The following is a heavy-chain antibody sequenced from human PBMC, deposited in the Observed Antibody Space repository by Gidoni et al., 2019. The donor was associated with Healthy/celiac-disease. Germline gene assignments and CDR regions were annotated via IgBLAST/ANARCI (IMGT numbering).Heavy chain of an antibody. CDR3: ARAPNIVVVVAAINYGMDV. D-gene: IGHD2-15*01. J-gene: IGHJ6*02. CDR1: GFTFSSDS. CDR2: ISSSSSTI. V-gene: IGHV3-48*02. Sequence: EVQLVESGGGLVQPGGSLRLSCAASGFTFSSDSMNWVRQAPGKGLEWVSYISSSSSTIYYADSVKGRFTISRDNAKNSLYLQMNSLRDEDTAVYYCARAPNIVVVVAAINYGMDVWGQGTTVTVSS.